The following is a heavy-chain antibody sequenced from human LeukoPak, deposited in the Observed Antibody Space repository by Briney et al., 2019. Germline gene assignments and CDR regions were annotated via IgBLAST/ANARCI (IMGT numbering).Heavy chain of an antibody. CDR2: IRSKAYGGTT. Sequence: GGSLRLSCTASGFTFGDYAMSWVRQAPGKGLEWVGFIRSKAYGGTTEYAASVKGRFTISRDDSKSIAYLQMSSLKTEDTAVYYCSYSGYNDYWGQGTLVTVSS. J-gene: IGHJ4*02. D-gene: IGHD1-14*01. CDR3: SYSGYNDY. V-gene: IGHV3-49*04. CDR1: GFTFGDYA.